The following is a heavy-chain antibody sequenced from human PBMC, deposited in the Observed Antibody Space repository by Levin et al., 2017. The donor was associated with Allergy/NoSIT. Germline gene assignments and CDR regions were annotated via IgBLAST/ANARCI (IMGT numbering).Heavy chain of an antibody. Sequence: GGSLRLSCAASGFTFSSYAMHWVRQAPGKGLEWVAVISYDGSNKYYADSVKGRFTISRDNSKNTLYLQMNSLRAEDTAVYYCARANGGRFLEWLSIYYYYYGMDVWGQGTTVTVSS. D-gene: IGHD3-3*01. CDR2: ISYDGSNK. J-gene: IGHJ6*02. CDR1: GFTFSSYA. CDR3: ARANGGRFLEWLSIYYYYYGMDV. V-gene: IGHV3-30-3*01.